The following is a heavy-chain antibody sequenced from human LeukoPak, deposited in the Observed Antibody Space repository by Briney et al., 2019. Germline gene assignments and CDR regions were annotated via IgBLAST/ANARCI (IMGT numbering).Heavy chain of an antibody. J-gene: IGHJ3*02. CDR3: ARAMKDAFDI. CDR2: IYYSGST. CDR1: GGSISSGDYY. Sequence: SETLSLTCTVSGGSISSGDYYWSWIRQPPGTGLEWIGYIYYSGSTYYNPSLKSRVTISVDTSKNQFSLKLSSVTAADTAVYYCARAMKDAFDIWGQGTMVTVSS. V-gene: IGHV4-30-4*01.